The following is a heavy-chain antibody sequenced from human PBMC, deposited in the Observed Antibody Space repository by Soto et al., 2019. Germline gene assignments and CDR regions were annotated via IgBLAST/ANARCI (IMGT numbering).Heavy chain of an antibody. CDR2: INHSGST. J-gene: IGHJ5*02. D-gene: IGHD2-15*01. Sequence: QVQLQQWGAGLLKPSETLSLTCAVYGGSFSGYYWRWIRQPPGKGLEWIGEINHSGSTNYNPSLKSRVTIPVDTSKNQFSLKLSSVTAADTAVYYCARHIAFKVLGYCSGGSCYSRPFDPWGQGTLVTVSS. CDR1: GGSFSGYY. CDR3: ARHIAFKVLGYCSGGSCYSRPFDP. V-gene: IGHV4-34*01.